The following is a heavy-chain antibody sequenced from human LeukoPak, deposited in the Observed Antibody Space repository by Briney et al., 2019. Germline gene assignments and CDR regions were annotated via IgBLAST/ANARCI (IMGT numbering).Heavy chain of an antibody. J-gene: IGHJ5*02. D-gene: IGHD6-6*01. CDR3: AGVVAARLGVWFDP. V-gene: IGHV1-18*01. Sequence: ASVKVSCKASGYTFTSYGISWVRQAPGQGLEWMGWISAYNGNTNYAQKLQGRVAMTTDTSTSTAYMELRSLRSDDTAVYYCAGVVAARLGVWFDPWGQGTLVTVSS. CDR1: GYTFTSYG. CDR2: ISAYNGNT.